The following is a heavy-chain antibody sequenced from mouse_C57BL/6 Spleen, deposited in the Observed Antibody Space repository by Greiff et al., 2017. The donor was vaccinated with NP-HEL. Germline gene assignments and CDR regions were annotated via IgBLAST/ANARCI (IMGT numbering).Heavy chain of an antibody. V-gene: IGHV3-1*01. CDR2: ISYSGST. CDR3: ATVSNFWYFDV. D-gene: IGHD2-5*01. Sequence: VQLQQSGPGMVKPSQSLSLTCTVTGYSITSGYDWHWIRHFPGNKLEWMGYISYSGSTNYNPSLKSRISITHDTSKNHFFLKLNSVTTEDTATYYCATVSNFWYFDVWGTGTTVTVSS. CDR1: GYSITSGYD. J-gene: IGHJ1*03.